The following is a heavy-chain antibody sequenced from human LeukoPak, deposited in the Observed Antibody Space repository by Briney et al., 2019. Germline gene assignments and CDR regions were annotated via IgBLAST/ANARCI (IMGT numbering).Heavy chain of an antibody. CDR2: ISYDGSNK. CDR1: GFTFSSYA. V-gene: IGHV3-30*04. D-gene: IGHD2-2*01. J-gene: IGHJ4*02. Sequence: PGGSLRLSCAASGFTFSSYAMHWVRQAPGKGLEWVAVISYDGSNKYYADSVEGRFTISRDKSKNTLFLQMNSLRPEDTAVYFCAREGIVPAAMPDYWGQGTLVTVSS. CDR3: AREGIVPAAMPDY.